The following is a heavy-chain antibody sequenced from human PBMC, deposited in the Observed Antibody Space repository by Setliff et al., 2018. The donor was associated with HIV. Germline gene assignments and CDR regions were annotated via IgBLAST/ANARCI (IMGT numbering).Heavy chain of an antibody. Sequence: PSETLSLTCTVSGVSITSHYWSWIRQPPGKGLEWIGYIYYSVNTNFNPSLKSRVTISVDTPKNQFSLKLNSVTAADTAVYYCARGTVIATDYWGQGTLVTVSS. D-gene: IGHD2-21*01. CDR3: ARGTVIATDY. CDR2: IYYSVNT. CDR1: GVSITSHY. V-gene: IGHV4-59*11. J-gene: IGHJ4*02.